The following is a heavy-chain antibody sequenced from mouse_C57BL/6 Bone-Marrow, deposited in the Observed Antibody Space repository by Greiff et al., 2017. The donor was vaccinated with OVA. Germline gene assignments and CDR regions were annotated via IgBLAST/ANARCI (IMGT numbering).Heavy chain of an antibody. CDR2: ISYDGSN. CDR1: GYSITSGYY. CDR3: ARGYGYWYFDV. V-gene: IGHV3-6*01. D-gene: IGHD1-1*01. J-gene: IGHJ1*03. Sequence: EVQLVESGPGLVKPSQSLSLTCSVTGYSITSGYYWNWIRQFPGNKLEWMGYISYDGSNNYNPSLKNRISITRDTSKNQFFLKLNSVTTEDTATYYCARGYGYWYFDVWGTGTTVTVSS.